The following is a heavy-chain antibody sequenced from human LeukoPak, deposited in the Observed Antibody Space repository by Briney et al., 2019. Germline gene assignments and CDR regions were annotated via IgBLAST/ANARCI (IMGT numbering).Heavy chain of an antibody. CDR1: GFTFSSYG. CDR2: ISGSGGTT. V-gene: IGHV3-23*01. Sequence: GGSLRLSRAASGFTFSSYGRSWVRQAPGKGLEWVSSISGSGGTTYYADSVKGRFTISRDNSKNTLYLQMNSLRADDTAVYSCAKDPPTVMANAFHIWGQGTMVTVSS. J-gene: IGHJ3*02. D-gene: IGHD5-18*01. CDR3: AKDPPTVMANAFHI.